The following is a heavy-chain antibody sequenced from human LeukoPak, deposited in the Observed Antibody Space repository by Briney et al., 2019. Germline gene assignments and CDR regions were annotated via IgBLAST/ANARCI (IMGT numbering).Heavy chain of an antibody. D-gene: IGHD6-19*01. Sequence: ASVKVSCKASGYTFTGYYMHWVRQAPGQGLEWMGWINPNSGGTNYAQKFQGRVTMTRDTSISTAYMELSRLRSDDTAVYYCARDYGYSSGWPDYWGQGTLVTVSS. CDR3: ARDYGYSSGWPDY. CDR1: GYTFTGYY. J-gene: IGHJ4*02. V-gene: IGHV1-2*02. CDR2: INPNSGGT.